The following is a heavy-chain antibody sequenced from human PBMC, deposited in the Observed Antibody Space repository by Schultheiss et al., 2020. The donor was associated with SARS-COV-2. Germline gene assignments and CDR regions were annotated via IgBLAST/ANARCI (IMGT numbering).Heavy chain of an antibody. Sequence: GGSLRLSCVVSGFAASRFTFSSYSMNWVRQAPGKGLEWVSYISSSSSYTNYADSVKGRFTISRDNAKNSLYLQMNSLRAEDTAVYYCASWVKDCSSTSCYMRAPYYYYMDVWGKGTTVTVSS. V-gene: IGHV3-21*04. J-gene: IGHJ6*03. CDR2: ISSSSSYT. CDR1: RFTFSSYS. D-gene: IGHD2-2*02. CDR3: ASWVKDCSSTSCYMRAPYYYYMDV.